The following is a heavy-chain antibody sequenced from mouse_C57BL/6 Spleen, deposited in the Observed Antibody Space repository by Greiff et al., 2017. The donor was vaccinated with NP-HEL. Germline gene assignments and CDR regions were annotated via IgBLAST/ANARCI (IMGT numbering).Heavy chain of an antibody. J-gene: IGHJ3*01. CDR2: IYPGDGDT. CDR1: GYAFSSYW. V-gene: IGHV1-80*01. CDR3: ARLDGSRFAY. Sequence: QVHVKQSGAELVKPGASVKISCKASGYAFSSYWMNWVKQRPGKGLEWIGQIYPGDGDTNYNGKFKGKATLTADKSSSTAYMQLSSLTSEDSAVYFCARLDGSRFAYWGQGTLVTVSA. D-gene: IGHD2-3*01.